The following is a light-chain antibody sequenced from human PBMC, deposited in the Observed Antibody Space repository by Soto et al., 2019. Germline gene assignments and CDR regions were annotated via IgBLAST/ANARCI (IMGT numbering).Light chain of an antibody. CDR3: QQSDSTPYT. CDR1: QSVSSTF. CDR2: GAS. V-gene: IGKV3-20*01. J-gene: IGKJ2*01. Sequence: EIVLTQSPGTLSLSPGDSATLSCRASQSVSSTFLAWYQHKPGRPPRLLIHGASSRATGIPDRFTGSGSGTDFTLTISRLEPEDFSTYYCQQSDSTPYTFGQGTKVEI.